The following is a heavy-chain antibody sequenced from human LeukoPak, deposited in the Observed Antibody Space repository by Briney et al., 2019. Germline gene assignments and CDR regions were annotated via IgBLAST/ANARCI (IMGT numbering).Heavy chain of an antibody. V-gene: IGHV1-2*02. J-gene: IGHJ5*02. CDR1: GYTFTGYY. D-gene: IGHD2-15*01. CDR2: INPNSGGT. CDR3: ARAPVAATKVLDP. Sequence: ASVRVSCKASGYTFTGYYMHWVRHAPGQGLEWMGWINPNSGGTNYAQKFQGRVTMTRDTSISTAYMELSRLRSDDTAVYYCARAPVAATKVLDPWGQGTLVTVSS.